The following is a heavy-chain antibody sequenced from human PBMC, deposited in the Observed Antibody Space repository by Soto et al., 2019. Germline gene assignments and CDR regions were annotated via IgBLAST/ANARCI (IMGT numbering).Heavy chain of an antibody. Sequence: GESLKISCKGSGYMFSNYWIAWVRQMPGKGLEWMGIIYPDDSDTRYSPSFQGQVTISADKSISTAYLQWSSLKASDSAVYYCARASSSGWHSYFPYWGQGTPVTVSS. CDR3: ARASSSGWHSYFPY. J-gene: IGHJ4*02. V-gene: IGHV5-51*01. CDR2: IYPDDSDT. D-gene: IGHD6-19*01. CDR1: GYMFSNYW.